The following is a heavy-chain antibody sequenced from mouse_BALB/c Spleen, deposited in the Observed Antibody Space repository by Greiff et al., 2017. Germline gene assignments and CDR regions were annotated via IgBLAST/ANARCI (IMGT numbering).Heavy chain of an antibody. V-gene: IGHV3-2*02. D-gene: IGHD6-1*01. CDR1: GYSITSDYA. J-gene: IGHJ4*01. Sequence: EVKLQESGPGLVKPSQSLSLTCTVTGYSITSDYAWNWIRQFPGNKLEWMGYISYSGSTSSNPSLKSRISITRDTSKNQFFLQLNSVTTEDTATYYCARSKWPPRGYAMDYWGQGTSVTVSS. CDR3: ARSKWPPRGYAMDY. CDR2: ISYSGST.